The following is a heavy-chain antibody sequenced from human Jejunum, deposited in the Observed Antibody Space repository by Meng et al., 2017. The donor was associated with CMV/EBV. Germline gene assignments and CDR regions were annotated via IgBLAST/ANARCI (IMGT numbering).Heavy chain of an antibody. Sequence: SGYTFTNYDITWVRQATGHGLEWMGWMNPNSGNTGYAQKFQGRVTITRNSSISTAYMELSGLTSDDTAIYYCARDLSGTYVGGWFDPWGQGTLVTVSS. CDR2: MNPNSGNT. J-gene: IGHJ5*02. D-gene: IGHD1-26*01. CDR3: ARDLSGTYVGGWFDP. V-gene: IGHV1-8*03. CDR1: GYTFTNYD.